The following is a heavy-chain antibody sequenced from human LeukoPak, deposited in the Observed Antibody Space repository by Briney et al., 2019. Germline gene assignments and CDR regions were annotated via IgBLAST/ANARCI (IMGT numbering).Heavy chain of an antibody. D-gene: IGHD6-13*01. CDR3: ARAGSMGSTWYIRFPFYFDS. V-gene: IGHV3-30*02. CDR1: GLTFSNDA. Sequence: GGSLRLSCSASGLTFSNDAMHWVRQAPGQGLEWVAFIGSDGSKTDYRDSVKGRFTISRDNSKNTVDLHMSTLRTEDTAMYFCARAGSMGSTWYIRFPFYFDSWGQGTLVTVSS. CDR2: IGSDGSKT. J-gene: IGHJ4*02.